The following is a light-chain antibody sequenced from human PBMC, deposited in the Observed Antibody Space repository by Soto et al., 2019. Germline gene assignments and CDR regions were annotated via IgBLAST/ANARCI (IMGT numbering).Light chain of an antibody. CDR2: KAS. Sequence: IYHCLSTLSASVGDGVTITCRASQSISFWLAWYQQKAGKAPNLLIYKASRLESGVPSRFSGSGSGTEFTLTISSLQPDDATPYYCQLYHGCLYTFAQGGKVDI. J-gene: IGKJ2*01. CDR1: QSISFW. V-gene: IGKV1-5*03. CDR3: QLYHGCLYT.